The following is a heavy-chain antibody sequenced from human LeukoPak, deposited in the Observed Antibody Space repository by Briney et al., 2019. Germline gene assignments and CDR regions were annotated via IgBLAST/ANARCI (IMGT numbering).Heavy chain of an antibody. V-gene: IGHV3-21*01. D-gene: IGHD2-2*01. J-gene: IGHJ6*03. CDR1: GFTFSRYS. CDR3: ARVRGGYCSSTSWYAPLGYMDV. Sequence: GGSLRVSCAASGFTFSRYSMNWVRQAPGKGLEWVSSISSGSIFIYYADSVKGRFTISRDNAKNSLYLQMNSLRAEDTAVYYCARVRGGYCSSTSWYAPLGYMDVWGKGTTVTVSS. CDR2: ISSGSIFI.